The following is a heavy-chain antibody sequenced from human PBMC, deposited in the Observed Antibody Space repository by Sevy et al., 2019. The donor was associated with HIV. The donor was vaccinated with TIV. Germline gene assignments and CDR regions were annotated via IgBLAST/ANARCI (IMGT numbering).Heavy chain of an antibody. CDR3: AKSSGYQLLSGYFDY. CDR2: ISWNSGSI. J-gene: IGHJ4*02. V-gene: IGHV3-9*01. D-gene: IGHD2-2*01. Sequence: GGSLRLSCAASGFTFDDYAMHWVRQAPGKGLEWVSGISWNSGSIGYADSVKGRFTISRDNAKNSLYLQMNSLRVEDTALYYCAKSSGYQLLSGYFDYWGQGTLVTVSS. CDR1: GFTFDDYA.